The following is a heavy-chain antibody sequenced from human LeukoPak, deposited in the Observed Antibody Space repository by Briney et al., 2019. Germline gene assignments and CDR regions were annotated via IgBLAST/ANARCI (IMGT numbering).Heavy chain of an antibody. CDR3: ARGSSERDWFDL. Sequence: ASVKVSCKASGYIFTGYFMNWVRQAPGQGLKWMGWINPNSGGANYAQKFQGRVTMTRDTSISTAYMELSSLTSDDTAVYYCARGSSERDWFDLWGQGTLVTVSS. D-gene: IGHD1-1*01. CDR2: INPNSGGA. CDR1: GYIFTGYF. J-gene: IGHJ5*02. V-gene: IGHV1-2*02.